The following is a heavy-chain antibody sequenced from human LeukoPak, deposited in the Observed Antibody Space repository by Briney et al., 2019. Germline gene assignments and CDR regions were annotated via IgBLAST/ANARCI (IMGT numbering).Heavy chain of an antibody. J-gene: IGHJ4*02. CDR2: IIPIFGTA. CDR1: GGTFSSYA. Sequence: SAKVSCKASGGTFSSYAISWVRQAPGQGLEWMGRIIPIFGTANYAQKFQGRVTITTDESTSTAYMELSSLRSEDTAVYYCASQTTVTSYYFDYWGQGTLVTVSS. D-gene: IGHD4-17*01. V-gene: IGHV1-69*05. CDR3: ASQTTVTSYYFDY.